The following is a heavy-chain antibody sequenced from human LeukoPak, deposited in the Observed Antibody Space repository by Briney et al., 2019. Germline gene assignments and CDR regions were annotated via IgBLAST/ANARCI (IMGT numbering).Heavy chain of an antibody. CDR3: ARLGADCSDGTCYSDLKFDY. J-gene: IGHJ4*02. V-gene: IGHV1-2*02. D-gene: IGHD2-15*01. CDR2: INPNTYAT. Sequence: ASVKVSCEASGYTFTDYSLHWLRQAPGQGPEWMGWINPNTYATKDAQNFQGRVTMTRDTSISTAYMELTRLRSDDTAVYYCARLGADCSDGTCYSDLKFDYWGQGALVTVSS. CDR1: GYTFTDYS.